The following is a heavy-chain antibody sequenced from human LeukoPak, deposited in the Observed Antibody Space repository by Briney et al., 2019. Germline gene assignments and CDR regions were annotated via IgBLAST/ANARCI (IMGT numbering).Heavy chain of an antibody. D-gene: IGHD3-16*01. V-gene: IGHV4-59*08. CDR1: GDSLRSYY. CDR3: ARIEGDNSLDY. J-gene: IGHJ4*02. Sequence: SETLSLTCTVSGDSLRSYYWSWIRRPPGRGLEWIGYIYYSGGTNCNPSLKSRVTISVDTSKNQFSLKLSSVTAADTAVYYCARIEGDNSLDYWGQGTPVTVSS. CDR2: IYYSGGT.